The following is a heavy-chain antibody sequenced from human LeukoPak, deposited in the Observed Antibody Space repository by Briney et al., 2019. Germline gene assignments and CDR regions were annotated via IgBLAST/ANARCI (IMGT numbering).Heavy chain of an antibody. CDR2: INPNSGGP. CDR3: VRGYSYGFYYDY. Sequence: ASVKVSCKTSGYSFTGYYIHWVRQAPGQGLEWMGRINPNSGGPNYGQKFQGTVTMTRDTSISTAYLELSNLRSDDTAAYYCVRGYSYGFYYDYWGQGSLVTVSS. J-gene: IGHJ4*02. V-gene: IGHV1-2*06. D-gene: IGHD5-18*01. CDR1: GYSFTGYY.